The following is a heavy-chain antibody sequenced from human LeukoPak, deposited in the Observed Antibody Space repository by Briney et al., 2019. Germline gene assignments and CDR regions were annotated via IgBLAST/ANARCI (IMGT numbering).Heavy chain of an antibody. Sequence: SETLSLTCTASGGSISSSSYYWGWIRQPPGKGLEWIGSIYYSGSTYYNPSLKSRVTISVDTSKNQFSLKLSSVTAADTAVYYCARVRANYDFWSGYYLDYWGQGTLVTVSS. CDR3: ARVRANYDFWSGYYLDY. V-gene: IGHV4-39*07. D-gene: IGHD3-3*01. CDR2: IYYSGST. J-gene: IGHJ4*02. CDR1: GGSISSSSYY.